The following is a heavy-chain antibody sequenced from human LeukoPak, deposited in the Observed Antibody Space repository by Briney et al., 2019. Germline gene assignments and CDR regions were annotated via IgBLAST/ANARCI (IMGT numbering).Heavy chain of an antibody. V-gene: IGHV3-48*01. CDR1: KFTFSSYG. CDR2: ISSSGSTI. CDR3: ARPKLGYCSSVTCSAPNYYFDY. Sequence: PGGSLRLSCAVSKFTFSSYGMNWVRPAPGKGLEWVSYISSSGSTIYYADSVKGRFTISRDNTKRSLYLQMDSLRAEDTAVYYCARPKLGYCSSVTCSAPNYYFDYWGQGILVTVSS. J-gene: IGHJ4*02. D-gene: IGHD2-2*01.